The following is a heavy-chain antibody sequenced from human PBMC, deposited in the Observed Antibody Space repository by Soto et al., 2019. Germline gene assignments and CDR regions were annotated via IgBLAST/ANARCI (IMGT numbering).Heavy chain of an antibody. CDR1: GFTFSSYA. D-gene: IGHD6-6*01. Sequence: QVQLVESGGGVVQPGRSLRLSCAASGFTFSSYAMHWVRQAPGKGLEWVAVISYDGSNKYYADSVKGRFTISRDNSQTTLYLQMNSLRAEDTAVYYCARSMDSSYYYYGMDVWGQGTTVTVSS. J-gene: IGHJ6*02. CDR2: ISYDGSNK. CDR3: ARSMDSSYYYYGMDV. V-gene: IGHV3-30-3*01.